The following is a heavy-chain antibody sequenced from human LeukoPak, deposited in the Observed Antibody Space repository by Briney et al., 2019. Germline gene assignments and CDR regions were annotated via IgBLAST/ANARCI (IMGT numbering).Heavy chain of an antibody. CDR2: IRGKANSYAT. Sequence: GGSLKLSCAASGFTVSGSAMHWVRQASGKGLEWVGRIRGKANSYATAYAASVKGRFTISRDDSKNTAYLQMNSLKNEDTAVYYCSSAPTTMADFDSWGQGTLVTVSS. CDR3: SSAPTTMADFDS. D-gene: IGHD5-18*01. J-gene: IGHJ4*02. V-gene: IGHV3-73*01. CDR1: GFTVSGSA.